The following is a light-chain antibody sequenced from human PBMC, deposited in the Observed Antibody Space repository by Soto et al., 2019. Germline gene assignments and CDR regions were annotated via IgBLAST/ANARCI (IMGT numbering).Light chain of an antibody. Sequence: QSALTQPASVSGSPGQSITISCTGTSSDVGSYNLVSWYQHHPGKAPKIMIYEVSKRPSGVSNRFSGSKSGNTASLTISGLQAEDEADYYCCSYAGSSTLVFGTGTKVTVL. CDR1: SSDVGSYNL. V-gene: IGLV2-23*02. J-gene: IGLJ1*01. CDR2: EVS. CDR3: CSYAGSSTLV.